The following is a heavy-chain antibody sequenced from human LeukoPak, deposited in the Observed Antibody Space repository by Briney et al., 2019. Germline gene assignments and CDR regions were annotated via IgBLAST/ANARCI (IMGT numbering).Heavy chain of an antibody. CDR3: ARARGRFDP. CDR1: GGSFSGYY. J-gene: IGHJ5*02. Sequence: SETLSLTCAAYGGSFSGYYWSWIRQPPGKGLEWIGEINHSGSTNYNPSLKSRGTISVDTSKNQFSLKLSSVTAADTAVYYCARARGRFDPWGQGTLVTVSS. V-gene: IGHV4-34*01. CDR2: INHSGST.